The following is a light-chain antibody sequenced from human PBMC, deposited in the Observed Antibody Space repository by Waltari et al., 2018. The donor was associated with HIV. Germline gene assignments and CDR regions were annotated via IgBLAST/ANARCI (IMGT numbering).Light chain of an antibody. CDR2: DAS. V-gene: IGKV3D-11*01. J-gene: IGKJ5*01. Sequence: IVLSQYPVTLSLSPGERATITCWASHAISTSLAWYQQKPGQSPRRLIKDASVRATDIPAMFSGSGSETDFTLTIDTVEREDSGIYYCQQRNDWLITFGQGTRLE. CDR3: QQRNDWLIT. CDR1: HAISTS.